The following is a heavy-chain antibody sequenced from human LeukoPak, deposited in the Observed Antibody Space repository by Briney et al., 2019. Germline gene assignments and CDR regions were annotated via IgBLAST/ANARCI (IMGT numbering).Heavy chain of an antibody. V-gene: IGHV4-59*08. CDR3: ARHIGGGIEDMDV. Sequence: KPSETLSLTCTVSGGSIGTYYWSWIRQSPGTGLEWIGYIYVTGTRYNPPLQSRVTISVDRSRNQFFLKMTSVTAADTAVYYCARHIGGGIEDMDVWGRGTKVTVSS. J-gene: IGHJ6*03. D-gene: IGHD3-16*02. CDR2: IYVTGT. CDR1: GGSIGTYY.